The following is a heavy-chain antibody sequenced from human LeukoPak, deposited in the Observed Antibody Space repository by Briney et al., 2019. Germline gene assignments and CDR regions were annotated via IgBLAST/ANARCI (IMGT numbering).Heavy chain of an antibody. CDR1: GYTFTGYY. CDR3: ARVETGSGVSDYYYYMDV. CDR2: ISAYNGNT. V-gene: IGHV1-18*04. J-gene: IGHJ6*03. D-gene: IGHD1-1*01. Sequence: ASVKVSCKASGYTFTGYYMHWVRQAPGQGLEWMGWISAYNGNTNYAQKLQGRVTMTTDTSTSTAYMELRSLRSDDTAVYYCARVETGSGVSDYYYYMDVWGKGTTVTVSS.